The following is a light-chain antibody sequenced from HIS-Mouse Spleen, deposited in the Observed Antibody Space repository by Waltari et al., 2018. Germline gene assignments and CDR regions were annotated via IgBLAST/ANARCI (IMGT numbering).Light chain of an antibody. CDR1: QSVRSSY. J-gene: IGKJ1*01. CDR2: GAS. V-gene: IGKV3-20*01. Sequence: EIVLTQSPDTLSLSPGERATLSCRASQSVRSSYLAWYQQKPGQAPRLLIYGASSRATGIPDRFSGSGSGTDFTLTISRLEPEDFAVYYCQQYGSSPPWTFGQGTKVEIK. CDR3: QQYGSSPPWT.